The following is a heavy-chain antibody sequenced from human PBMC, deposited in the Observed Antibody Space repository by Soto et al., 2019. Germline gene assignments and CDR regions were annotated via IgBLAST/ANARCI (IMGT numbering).Heavy chain of an antibody. J-gene: IGHJ1*01. CDR2: VNPSGGST. V-gene: IGHV1-46*01. CDR1: GYIFTAYS. CDR3: AREENCSDGICYSEYFQR. Sequence: ASVKVSCKASGYIFTAYSMHWVRQAPGQGLEWMGVVNPSGGSTNYAQKFQGRITMTRDTSTSTVYMDLSSLTSEDAAVYYCAREENCSDGICYSEYFQRWGQGTLVTVSS. D-gene: IGHD2-15*01.